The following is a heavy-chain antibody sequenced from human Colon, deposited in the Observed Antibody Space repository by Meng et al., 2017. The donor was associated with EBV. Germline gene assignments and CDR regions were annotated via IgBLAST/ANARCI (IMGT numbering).Heavy chain of an antibody. CDR2: IYHGGTT. J-gene: IGHJ5*02. Sequence: LQELDSGLVQPSPSLSLTCAVSGDAISSGDYSWSWIRPPPGQGLEWIGYIYHGGTTYNTSLKSRVTISVDNSKNQFSLRLTSVTAADTAVYYCARGPYCGGDCYWFDPWGQGTLVTVSS. CDR1: GDAISSGDYS. CDR3: ARGPYCGGDCYWFDP. V-gene: IGHV4-30-2*01. D-gene: IGHD2-21*02.